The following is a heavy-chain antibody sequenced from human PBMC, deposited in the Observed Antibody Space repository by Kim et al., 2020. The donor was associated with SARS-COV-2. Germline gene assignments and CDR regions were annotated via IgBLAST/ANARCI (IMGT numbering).Heavy chain of an antibody. J-gene: IGHJ4*02. D-gene: IGHD3-22*01. CDR2: IIPIFGTA. Sequence: SVKVSCKASGGTFSSYAISWVRQAPGQGLEWMGGIIPIFGTANYAQKFQGRVTITADESTSTAYMELSSLRSEDTAVYYCARSEVGYYDSSGYYFDYWGQGTLVTVSS. CDR1: GGTFSSYA. CDR3: ARSEVGYYDSSGYYFDY. V-gene: IGHV1-69*13.